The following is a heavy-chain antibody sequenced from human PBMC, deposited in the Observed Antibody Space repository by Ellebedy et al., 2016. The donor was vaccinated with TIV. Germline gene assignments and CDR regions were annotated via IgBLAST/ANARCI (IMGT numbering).Heavy chain of an antibody. CDR3: VRDGSYDYGDY. J-gene: IGHJ4*02. D-gene: IGHD3-16*01. CDR1: GFTFSNYW. Sequence: PGGSLRLSCAASGFTFSNYWMHWVRQAPGKGLVWVSRIYNDGSSTSYADSVDGRFTISRDNPKNTVYLQMNSLRVEETAVYYCVRDGSYDYGDYWGQGTVVTVSS. CDR2: IYNDGSST. V-gene: IGHV3-74*01.